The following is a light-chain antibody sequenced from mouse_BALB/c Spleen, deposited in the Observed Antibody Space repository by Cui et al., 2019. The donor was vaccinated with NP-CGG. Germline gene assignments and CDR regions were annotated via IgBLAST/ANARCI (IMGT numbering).Light chain of an antibody. CDR1: TGAVTTSNY. V-gene: IGLV1*01. Sequence: QAVLTLESALTTSPGETVTLTCRSSTGAVTTSNYANWVQEKPDHLFTGLIGGTNNRAPGVPARFSGFLIGDKAALTITGAQTEDEAIYFCALWYSNHWVFGGGTKLTVL. J-gene: IGLJ1*01. CDR3: ALWYSNHWV. CDR2: GTN.